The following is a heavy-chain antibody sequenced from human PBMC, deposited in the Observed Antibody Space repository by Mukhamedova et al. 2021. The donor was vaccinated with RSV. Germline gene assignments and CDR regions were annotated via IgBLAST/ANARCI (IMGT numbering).Heavy chain of an antibody. Sequence: NWIRQPAGKGPEWIGRIYTTGSTKYNPSLQSRVTVSLDTSKNQIFLKLTSVTAADTAMYFCARESSEQWLVKGENPFDIWGQGT. J-gene: IGHJ3*02. CDR3: ARESSEQWLVKGENPFDI. D-gene: IGHD5-12*01. V-gene: IGHV4-4*07. CDR2: IYTTGST.